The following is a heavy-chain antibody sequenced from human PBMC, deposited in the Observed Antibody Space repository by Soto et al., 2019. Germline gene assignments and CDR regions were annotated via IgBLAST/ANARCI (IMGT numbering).Heavy chain of an antibody. CDR2: MNPNSGNT. CDR3: ARAPFDFWSGYSNDAFDI. V-gene: IGHV1-8*01. D-gene: IGHD3-3*01. J-gene: IGHJ3*02. CDR1: GYTFTSYD. Sequence: ASVKVSCKASGYTFTSYDINWVRQATGQGLEWMGWMNPNSGNTGYAQKFQGRVTMTRNTSISTAYMELSSPRSEDTAVYYCARAPFDFWSGYSNDAFDIRAQRTMDTGSS.